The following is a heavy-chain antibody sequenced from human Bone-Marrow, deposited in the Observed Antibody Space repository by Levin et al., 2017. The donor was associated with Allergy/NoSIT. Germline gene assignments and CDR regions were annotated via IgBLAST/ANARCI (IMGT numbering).Heavy chain of an antibody. D-gene: IGHD2-15*01. CDR3: ATRVVAGDY. Sequence: ASVKVSCKASGYVFRNYGIYWVRQAPGQGLEWMGWVSGYNGKADYAQNFQGRVTMTTDASTTTAYMEVTSLRYEDTAVYYCATRVVAGDYWGQGTQVTVSS. J-gene: IGHJ4*02. CDR1: GYVFRNYG. V-gene: IGHV1-18*04. CDR2: VSGYNGKA.